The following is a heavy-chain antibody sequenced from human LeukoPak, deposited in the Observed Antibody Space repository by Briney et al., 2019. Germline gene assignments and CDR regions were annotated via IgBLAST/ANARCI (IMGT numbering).Heavy chain of an antibody. CDR1: GGSISSYY. CDR3: ARRRPSPKIYSSGIIDFDY. V-gene: IGHV4-59*01. CDR2: IYYSGST. D-gene: IGHD6-19*01. Sequence: SETLSLTCTVSGGSISSYYWSWIRQPPGKGLEWIGYIYYSGSTNYNPSLKSRVTISVDTSKNQFSLKLSSVTAADTAVYYCARRRPSPKIYSSGIIDFDYWGQGTLVTVSS. J-gene: IGHJ4*02.